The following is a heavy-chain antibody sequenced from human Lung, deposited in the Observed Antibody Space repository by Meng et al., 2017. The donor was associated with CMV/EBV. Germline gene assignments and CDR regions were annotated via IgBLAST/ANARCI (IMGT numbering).Heavy chain of an antibody. CDR2: INTNTGNP. Sequence: QVQRVPFGSELKKPGALVKVSCKASGYTFTSYAMNWVRQAPGQGLEWMGWINTNTGNPTYAQGFTGRFVFSLDTSVSTAYLQISSLKAADTAVYYCARLYCSGGSCYTIDYWGQGTLVTVSS. V-gene: IGHV7-4-1*02. J-gene: IGHJ4*02. CDR3: ARLYCSGGSCYTIDY. CDR1: GYTFTSYA. D-gene: IGHD2-15*01.